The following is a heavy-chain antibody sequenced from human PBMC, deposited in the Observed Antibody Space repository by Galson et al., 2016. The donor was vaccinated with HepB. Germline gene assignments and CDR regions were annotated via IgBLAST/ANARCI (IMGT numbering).Heavy chain of an antibody. CDR3: AKDADFGGIDDY. D-gene: IGHD4-23*01. V-gene: IGHV3-30*18. J-gene: IGHJ4*02. CDR1: GFTFGSYG. CDR2: ISNDGS. Sequence: SLRLSCAASGFTFGSYGMHWVRQAPGKGLEWLSVISNDGSLYADSVKGRFTVSRDNSKNAQYLQMNSLRPEDTAVYYCAKDADFGGIDDYWGQGTLVIVSS.